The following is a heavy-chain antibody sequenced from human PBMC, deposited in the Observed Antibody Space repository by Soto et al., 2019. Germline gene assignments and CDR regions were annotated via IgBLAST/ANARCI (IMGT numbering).Heavy chain of an antibody. CDR1: GGSISSGDYY. CDR2: IYYSGST. D-gene: IGHD6-13*01. Sequence: SETLSLTCTVSGGSISSGDYYWSWIRQPPGKGLEWIGYIYYSGSTYYNPSLKSRVTISVDTSKNQFSLKLSSVTAADTAVYYCVRERPGYSSSWYGRYFDYWGQGTLVTVSS. J-gene: IGHJ4*02. CDR3: VRERPGYSSSWYGRYFDY. V-gene: IGHV4-30-4*01.